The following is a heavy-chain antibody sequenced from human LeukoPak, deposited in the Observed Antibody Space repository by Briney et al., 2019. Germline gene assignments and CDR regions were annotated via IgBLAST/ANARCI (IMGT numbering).Heavy chain of an antibody. D-gene: IGHD5-18*01. CDR3: ARELEDTAMVTPDY. V-gene: IGHV3-30*04. CDR1: GFTFSSYA. Sequence: GGSLRLSCAASGFTFSSYALHWVRQAPGKGLEWLAVISYDGTNKYYADSVKGRFTISRGNSKNTLYLQMSSLRTEDTAVYYCARELEDTAMVTPDYWGQGTLVTVSS. CDR2: ISYDGTNK. J-gene: IGHJ4*02.